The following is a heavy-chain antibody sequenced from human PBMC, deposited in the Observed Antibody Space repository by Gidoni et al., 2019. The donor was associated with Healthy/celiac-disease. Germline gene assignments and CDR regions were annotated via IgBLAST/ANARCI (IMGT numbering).Heavy chain of an antibody. Sequence: EVQLVESGGGLVKPGGSLRLSCAASGFPFSSDSMNWVRQAPGKGLEWVSSISSSSSYIYYADSVKGRFTISRDNAKNSLYLQMNSLRAEDTAVYYCARDSPKAVDQAIDYYYYGMDVWGQGTTVTVSS. CDR3: ARDSPKAVDQAIDYYYYGMDV. V-gene: IGHV3-21*01. CDR1: GFPFSSDS. D-gene: IGHD6-19*01. CDR2: ISSSSSYI. J-gene: IGHJ6*02.